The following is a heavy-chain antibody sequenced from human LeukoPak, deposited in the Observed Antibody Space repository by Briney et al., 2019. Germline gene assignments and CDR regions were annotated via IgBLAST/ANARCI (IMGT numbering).Heavy chain of an antibody. CDR2: INPNSGGT. J-gene: IGHJ4*02. CDR3: AREGGYSYGYSFDY. D-gene: IGHD5-18*01. CDR1: GYTFTGYY. V-gene: IGHV1-2*02. Sequence: AASVKVSCKASGYTFTGYYMHWVRQAPGQGLEWMGWINPNSGGTNYAQKFQGRVTMTRDTSISTAYMELSRLRSDDTAVYYCAREGGYSYGYSFDYWGQGTLVTVSS.